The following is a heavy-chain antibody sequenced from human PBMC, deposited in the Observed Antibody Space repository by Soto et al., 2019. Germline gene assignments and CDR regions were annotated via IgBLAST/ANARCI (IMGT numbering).Heavy chain of an antibody. Sequence: VSVNVYCKASGYTFTSYGISWVRQAPGQGLEWMGWISAYNGNTNYAQKLQGRVTMTTDTSTSTAYMELRSLRSDDTAVYYCARLEYCSSTSCYFFDPWGQGTLVTVSS. CDR1: GYTFTSYG. CDR2: ISAYNGNT. CDR3: ARLEYCSSTSCYFFDP. J-gene: IGHJ5*02. V-gene: IGHV1-18*01. D-gene: IGHD2-2*01.